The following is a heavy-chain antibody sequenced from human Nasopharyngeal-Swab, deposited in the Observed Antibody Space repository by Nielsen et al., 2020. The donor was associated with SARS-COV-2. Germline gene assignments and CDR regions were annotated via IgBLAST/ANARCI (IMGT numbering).Heavy chain of an antibody. D-gene: IGHD3-22*01. V-gene: IGHV3-23*01. CDR1: GFSFSTHA. CDR3: AKPTQYYYDSSGYLGDAFDI. CDR2: LGVGGGPT. Sequence: GESLKISCAASGFSFSTHAMTWIRQAPGKGLEWVSSLGVGGGPTYYADSAKGRFTISSDNSKNTLYLQMNSLRAEDTAVYYCAKPTQYYYDSSGYLGDAFDIWGQGTMVTVSS. J-gene: IGHJ3*02.